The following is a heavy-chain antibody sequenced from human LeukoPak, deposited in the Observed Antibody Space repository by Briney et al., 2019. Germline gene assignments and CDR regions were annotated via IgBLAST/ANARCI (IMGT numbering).Heavy chain of an antibody. CDR2: ITTSDGNT. J-gene: IGHJ4*02. CDR3: AKDGGLWVSAHWGDS. CDR1: GFTFSSYT. Sequence: GGSLRLSCAASGFTFSSYTMSWVRPAPGKGLEWVSTITTSDGNTYYADSVKGRFTVSRDNSKNTLFLQMNSLRAEDTAVYYCAKDGGLWVSAHWGDSWGRGTLVTVSS. V-gene: IGHV3-23*01. D-gene: IGHD7-27*01.